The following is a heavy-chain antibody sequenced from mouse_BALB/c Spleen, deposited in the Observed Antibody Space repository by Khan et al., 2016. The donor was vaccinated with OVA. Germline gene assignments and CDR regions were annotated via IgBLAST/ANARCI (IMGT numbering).Heavy chain of an antibody. CDR3: ARGGYGSFAY. CDR1: GYTFTDYN. D-gene: IGHD2-10*02. V-gene: IGHV1-18*01. CDR2: INPNNGGT. Sequence: VRLQQSGPELLKPGASVKIPCKASGYTFTDYNMDWVKQSHGKSLEWIGDINPNNGGTISNQKFKGKATLTVDKSSSTAYMELRSLTSEDTAVYYCARGGYGSFAYWGQGTLVTVSA. J-gene: IGHJ3*01.